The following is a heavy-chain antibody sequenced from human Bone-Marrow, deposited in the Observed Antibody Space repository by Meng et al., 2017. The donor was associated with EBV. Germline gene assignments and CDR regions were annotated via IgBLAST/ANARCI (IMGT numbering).Heavy chain of an antibody. CDR2: IYHSGST. J-gene: IGHJ4*02. CDR3: ARVVARSYFDY. V-gene: IGHV4-30-2*01. Sequence: QLRLQESGSGLGKPSRTLSLTCAVSGGSISSGGYSWSWIRQPPGKGLEWIGYIYHSGSTYYNPSLKSRVTISVDRSKNQFSLKLSSVTAADTAVYYCARVVARSYFDYWGQGTLVTVSS. CDR1: GGSISSGGYS.